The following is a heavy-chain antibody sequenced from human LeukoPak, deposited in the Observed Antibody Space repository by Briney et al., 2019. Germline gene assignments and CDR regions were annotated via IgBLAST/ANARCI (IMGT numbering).Heavy chain of an antibody. J-gene: IGHJ4*02. D-gene: IGHD3-10*01. CDR1: GFTFSSYW. CDR3: ARGRSGPGSYPDY. V-gene: IGHV3-7*03. Sequence: PGGYLRLSCAASGFTFSSYWMSWVRQAPGKGLEWVANMKQDGSEKYYVDSVKGRFTISRDNAKKSLYLEMNSLRAEDTALYYCARGRSGPGSYPDYWGQGTLVTVPS. CDR2: MKQDGSEK.